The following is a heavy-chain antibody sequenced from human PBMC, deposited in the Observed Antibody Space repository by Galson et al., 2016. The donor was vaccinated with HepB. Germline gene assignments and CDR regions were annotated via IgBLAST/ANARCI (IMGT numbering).Heavy chain of an antibody. D-gene: IGHD3-16*01. V-gene: IGHV3-66*01. CDR3: ARDGAGDMAGTHG. J-gene: IGHJ4*02. CDR2: IYSGGST. Sequence: FLRLSCAASGFTVSNNYMSWVRQAPGKGLEWVSVIYSGGSTKYADSVKGRFTISRDNSKNTLYLQMNSLRVEDTAVYYCARDGAGDMAGTHGWGQGTLVIVSS. CDR1: GFTVSNNY.